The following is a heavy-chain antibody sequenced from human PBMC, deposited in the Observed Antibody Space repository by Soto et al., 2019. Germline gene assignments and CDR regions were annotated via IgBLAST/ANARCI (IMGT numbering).Heavy chain of an antibody. V-gene: IGHV6-1*01. CDR2: TYYRSKWYN. CDR3: AREGLAYCGGDCYYYFDY. J-gene: IGHJ4*02. CDR1: GDSVSSNSAA. D-gene: IGHD2-21*01. Sequence: PSQTLSLTCAISGDSVSSNSAAWNWIRQSPSRGLEWLGRTYYRSKWYNDYAVSVKSRITTNPDASKNQFSLQLNSVTPEDTAVYYCAREGLAYCGGDCYYYFDYWGQGTLVTVSS.